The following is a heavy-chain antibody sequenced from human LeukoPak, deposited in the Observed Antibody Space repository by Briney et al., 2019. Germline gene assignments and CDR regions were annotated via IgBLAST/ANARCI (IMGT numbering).Heavy chain of an antibody. Sequence: SETLSLTCTVSGGSIRSFFWSWLRQPPGKPLEWLGHIYHTGSTNYNPSLKSRVTISVDTSKNQFSLKLSSVTAADTAVYYCASSPRYSSSWYGFSWFDPWGXXTLXTXSS. D-gene: IGHD6-13*01. J-gene: IGHJ5*02. CDR2: IYHTGST. V-gene: IGHV4-59*01. CDR3: ASSPRYSSSWYGFSWFDP. CDR1: GGSIRSFF.